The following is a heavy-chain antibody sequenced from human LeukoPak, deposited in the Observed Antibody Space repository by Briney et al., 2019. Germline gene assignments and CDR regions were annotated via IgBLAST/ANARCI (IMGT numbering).Heavy chain of an antibody. Sequence: PSETLSLTCAVYGGSFSGYYWSWIRQPPGKGLEWIGEINHSGSTNYNPSLKSRVTISVDTSKNQFSLKLSSVTAADTAVYYCARGAIHYDILTGYYLTYYFDYWGQGTLVTVSS. J-gene: IGHJ4*02. CDR3: ARGAIHYDILTGYYLTYYFDY. D-gene: IGHD3-9*01. CDR1: GGSFSGYY. CDR2: INHSGST. V-gene: IGHV4-34*01.